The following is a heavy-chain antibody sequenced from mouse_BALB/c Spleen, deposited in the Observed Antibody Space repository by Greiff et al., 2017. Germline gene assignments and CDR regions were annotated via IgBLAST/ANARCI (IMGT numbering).Heavy chain of an antibody. Sequence: DVQLQESGPGLVKPSQSLSLTCTVTGYSITSDDAWNCIRQFPGNKLEWMGYRSDSGSTSYNPSLKSRISINRDTSKNQFFLQLNSVTTEDTATYYCVIGSTYVPYLDYWGQGTALTVSS. CDR3: VIGSTYVPYLDY. CDR1: GYSITSDDA. D-gene: IGHD1-1*01. CDR2: RSDSGST. J-gene: IGHJ2*01. V-gene: IGHV3-2*02.